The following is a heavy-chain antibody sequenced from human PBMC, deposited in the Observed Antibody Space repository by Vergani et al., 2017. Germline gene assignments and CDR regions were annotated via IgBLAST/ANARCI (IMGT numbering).Heavy chain of an antibody. V-gene: IGHV1-24*01. J-gene: IGHJ1*01. D-gene: IGHD3-22*01. CDR1: GYTLTELS. Sequence: QVQLVQSGAEVKKPGASVKVSCKVSGYTLTELSMHWVRQAPGKGLEWMGGFDPEDGETIYAQKFQGRGTMTEDTSTDTAYMELSSLRSEDTAVYYCATISYYYDSSGYYYSYFQHWGQGTLVTVSS. CDR3: ATISYYYDSSGYYYSYFQH. CDR2: FDPEDGET.